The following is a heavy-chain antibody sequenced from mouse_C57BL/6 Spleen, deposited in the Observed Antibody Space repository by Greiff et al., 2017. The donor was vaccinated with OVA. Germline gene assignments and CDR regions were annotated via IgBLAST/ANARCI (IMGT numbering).Heavy chain of an antibody. Sequence: VQLQQPGAELVRPGTSVKLSCKASGYTFTSYWMHWVKQRPGQGLEWIGVIDPSDSYTNYNHKFKGKATSTVDTSSSTAYMQLSSLTSEDSAVYYCARSEYYYGSSYDSAMDYWGQGTSVTVSS. V-gene: IGHV1-59*01. D-gene: IGHD1-1*01. CDR3: ARSEYYYGSSYDSAMDY. CDR1: GYTFTSYW. CDR2: IDPSDSYT. J-gene: IGHJ4*01.